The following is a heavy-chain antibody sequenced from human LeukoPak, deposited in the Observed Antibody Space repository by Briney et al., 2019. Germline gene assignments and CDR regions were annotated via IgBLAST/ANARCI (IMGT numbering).Heavy chain of an antibody. J-gene: IGHJ6*02. CDR1: GDSVSSNSAA. V-gene: IGHV6-1*01. CDR2: TYYRSKWYN. CDR3: AKRPDQLFAYYYYYGMDV. D-gene: IGHD3-3*01. Sequence: SQTLSLTCAISGDSVSSNSAAWNWIRQSPSRGLEWLGRTYYRSKWYNDYAVSVKSRITINPDTSKNQFSLKLSSVTAADTAVYYCAKRPDQLFAYYYYYGMDVWGQGTTVTVSS.